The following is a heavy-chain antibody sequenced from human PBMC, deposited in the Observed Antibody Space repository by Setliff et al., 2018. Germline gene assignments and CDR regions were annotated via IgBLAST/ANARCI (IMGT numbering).Heavy chain of an antibody. CDR1: GGAFSSYG. CDR2: TIPIFGST. D-gene: IGHD5-18*01. J-gene: IGHJ6*03. V-gene: IGHV1-69*05. Sequence: SVKVSCKASGGAFSSYGISWARQAPGQGLEWMGGTIPIFGSTNYAQKFQDRVTIITDESTSTAYMELRSLRTEDTAVYYCAREGVDTRSSTDYRCYMDVWGKGTTVTVS. CDR3: AREGVDTRSSTDYRCYMDV.